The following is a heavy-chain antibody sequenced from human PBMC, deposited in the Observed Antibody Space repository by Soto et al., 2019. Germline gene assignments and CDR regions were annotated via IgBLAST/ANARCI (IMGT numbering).Heavy chain of an antibody. CDR2: IYYSGST. V-gene: IGHV4-59*01. CDR1: GGSISSYY. J-gene: IGHJ4*02. CDR3: ARVDGDGYNFGY. Sequence: PSETLSLTCTASGGSISSYYWNWIRQPPGKGLEWIGDIYYSGSTNYNPSLKSRVTISVDTSKNQFSLKLSSVTAADTAVYYCARVDGDGYNFGYWGQGTLVTVSS. D-gene: IGHD5-12*01.